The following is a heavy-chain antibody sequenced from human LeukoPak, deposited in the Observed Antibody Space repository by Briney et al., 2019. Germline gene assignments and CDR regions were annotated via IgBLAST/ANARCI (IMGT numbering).Heavy chain of an antibody. Sequence: ASVKVSCKASGYTFTSYGISWVRQAPGQGLEWMGWISAYNGNTNYAQKLQGRVTMTTDTSTSTAYMELRSLRSDDTAVYYCARDPGQVVPAALGPPNPLGWFDPWGQGTLVTVSS. J-gene: IGHJ5*02. CDR2: ISAYNGNT. CDR1: GYTFTSYG. CDR3: ARDPGQVVPAALGPPNPLGWFDP. D-gene: IGHD2-2*01. V-gene: IGHV1-18*01.